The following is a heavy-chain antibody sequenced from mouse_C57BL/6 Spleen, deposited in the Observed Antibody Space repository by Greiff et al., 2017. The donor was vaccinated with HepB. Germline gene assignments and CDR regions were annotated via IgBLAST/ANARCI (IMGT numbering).Heavy chain of an antibody. Sequence: DVQLVESGGGLVKPGGSLKLSCAASGFTFSSYAMSWVRQTPEKRLEWVATISDGGSYTYYPDNVKGRFTISRDNAKNNLYLQMSHLKSEDTAMYYCARDPRTGTRYFDVWGTGTTVTVSS. CDR1: GFTFSSYA. J-gene: IGHJ1*03. V-gene: IGHV5-4*01. CDR2: ISDGGSYT. D-gene: IGHD4-1*01. CDR3: ARDPRTGTRYFDV.